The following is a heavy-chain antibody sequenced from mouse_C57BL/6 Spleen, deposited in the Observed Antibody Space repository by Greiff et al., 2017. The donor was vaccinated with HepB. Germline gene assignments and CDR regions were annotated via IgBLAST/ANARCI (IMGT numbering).Heavy chain of an antibody. Sequence: EVHLVESGGGLVKPGGSLKLSCAASGFTFSDYGMHWVRQAPEKGLEWVAYISSGSSTIYYADTVKGRFTISRDNAKNTLFLQMTSLRSEDTAMYYCAKRHYGSRGGAMDYWGQGTSVTVSS. V-gene: IGHV5-17*01. CDR3: AKRHYGSRGGAMDY. D-gene: IGHD1-1*01. CDR1: GFTFSDYG. CDR2: ISSGSSTI. J-gene: IGHJ4*01.